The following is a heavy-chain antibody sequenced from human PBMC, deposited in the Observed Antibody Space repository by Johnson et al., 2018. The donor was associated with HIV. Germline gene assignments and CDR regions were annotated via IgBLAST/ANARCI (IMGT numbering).Heavy chain of an antibody. CDR2: ICSDGSTI. D-gene: IGHD6-19*01. J-gene: IGHJ3*01. CDR1: GFTFSDSY. V-gene: IGHV3-11*04. Sequence: QVQLVESGGGLVQPGGSLRLSCAASGFTFSDSYMSWVRQAPGKGLEWVSVICSDGSTIYYADSVKGRFTISRDNAKNTLYLQMNSLRDEDTAVYCCSEEAGERGGKYSGGLVGITIVLDCGGQGTMVTVSS. CDR3: SEEAGERGGKYSGGLVGITIVLDC.